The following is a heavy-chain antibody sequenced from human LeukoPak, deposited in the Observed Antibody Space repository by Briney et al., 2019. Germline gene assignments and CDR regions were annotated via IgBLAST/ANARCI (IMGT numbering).Heavy chain of an antibody. CDR2: INHSGGT. CDR1: GGSFSAYS. CDR3: AGPQAGAAFEI. V-gene: IGHV4-34*01. D-gene: IGHD6-13*01. J-gene: IGHJ3*02. Sequence: SETLSLTCAVYGGSFSAYSWTWIRQPPGKGLEWIGEINHSGGTNHNPSLKSRVSISRDSSKNQIFLQLRSVTAADTAVCYCAGPQAGAAFEIWSQGTMVTVSS.